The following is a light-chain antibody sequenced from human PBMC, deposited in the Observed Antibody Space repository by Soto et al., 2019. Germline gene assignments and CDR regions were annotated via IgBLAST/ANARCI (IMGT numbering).Light chain of an antibody. J-gene: IGKJ1*01. V-gene: IGKV3-20*01. Sequence: EIVLTQSPATLSLSPGERATLACWASQSVSSSYFAWYQQKPGQAPRLLIYGASSRATGIPDRFSGSGSGTDFTLTISRLEPEDFAVYYCQQYGSSPWTFGQGTKVDI. CDR1: QSVSSSY. CDR3: QQYGSSPWT. CDR2: GAS.